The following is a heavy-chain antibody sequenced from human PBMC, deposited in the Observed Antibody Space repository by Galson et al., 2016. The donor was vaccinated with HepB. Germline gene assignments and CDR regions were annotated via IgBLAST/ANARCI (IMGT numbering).Heavy chain of an antibody. CDR1: AFNFRNDW. CDR2: INDDGSFT. CDR3: ARGVRGARGL. D-gene: IGHD3-10*02. J-gene: IGHJ4*02. Sequence: LRLSCAASAFNFRNDWMHWVRQVPGKGLVWVSRINDDGSFTVYLDSVQGRFTISRDNANNTLYLQMNSLRVDDSGIYFCARGVRGARGLWGRGTLVTVSS. V-gene: IGHV3-74*01.